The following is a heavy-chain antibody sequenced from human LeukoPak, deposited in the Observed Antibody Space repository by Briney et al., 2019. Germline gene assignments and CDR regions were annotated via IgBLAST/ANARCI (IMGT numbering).Heavy chain of an antibody. CDR2: INPSGGST. CDR1: GYTFTRYY. CDR3: ARLLEAGNFDY. Sequence: GASVKVSCKASGYTFTRYYMHWVRQAPGQGLEWMGIINPSGGSTSYAQKFQGRVTMTRDTSTSTVYMELSSLRSEDTAVYYCARLLEAGNFDYWGQGALVTVSS. V-gene: IGHV1-46*01. J-gene: IGHJ4*02. D-gene: IGHD6-13*01.